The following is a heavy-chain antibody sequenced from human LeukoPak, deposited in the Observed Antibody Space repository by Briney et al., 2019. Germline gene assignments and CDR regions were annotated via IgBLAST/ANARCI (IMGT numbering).Heavy chain of an antibody. J-gene: IGHJ4*02. D-gene: IGHD2-2*01. CDR3: ARLADCSSSSCRSFDY. CDR1: GYTFTGYY. CDR2: INPNSGGT. V-gene: IGHV1-2*02. Sequence: ASVKVSCKASGYTFTGYYMHWVRQAPGQGLEWMGWINPNSGGTNYAQKFQGRVTMTRDTSISTAYMELSRLRSDDTAVYYCARLADCSSSSCRSFDYWGQGTLVTVSS.